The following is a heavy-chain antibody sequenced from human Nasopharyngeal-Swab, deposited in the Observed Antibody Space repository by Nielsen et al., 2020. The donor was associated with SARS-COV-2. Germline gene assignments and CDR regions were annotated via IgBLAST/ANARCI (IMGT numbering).Heavy chain of an antibody. V-gene: IGHV3-21*01. CDR3: ARDGLDYDFWSAYFMDV. CDR1: GFTFSTYN. CDR2: ISSSSTYI. Sequence: GGSLRLSCAASGFTFSTYNMNWVRQAPGKGLEWVSSISSSSTYIYYADSVKGRFTISRDNAKNSLFLQMNSLRAEDTALYYCARDGLDYDFWSAYFMDVWGKGTTVTVSS. J-gene: IGHJ6*04. D-gene: IGHD3-3*01.